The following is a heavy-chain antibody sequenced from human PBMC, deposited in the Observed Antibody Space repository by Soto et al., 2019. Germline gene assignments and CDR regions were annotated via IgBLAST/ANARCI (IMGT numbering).Heavy chain of an antibody. V-gene: IGHV3-64*01. D-gene: IGHD2-2*01. CDR3: ARGDIVVVPAAMSPYYYYGMDV. CDR2: ISSNGGST. J-gene: IGHJ6*02. Sequence: GGSLRLSCAASGFTFSSYAKHWVRQAPGKGLEYVSAISSNGGSTYYANSVKGRFTISRDNSKNTLYLQMGSLRAEDMAVYYCARGDIVVVPAAMSPYYYYGMDVWGQGTTVTVSS. CDR1: GFTFSSYA.